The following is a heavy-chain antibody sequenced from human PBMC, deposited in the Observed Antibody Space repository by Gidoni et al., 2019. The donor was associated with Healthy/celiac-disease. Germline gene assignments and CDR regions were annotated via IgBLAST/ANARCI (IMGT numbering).Heavy chain of an antibody. J-gene: IGHJ4*02. V-gene: IGHV5-10-1*01. D-gene: IGHD6-19*01. Sequence: EVQLVQPGAGATNPGESLRISCKGSGYSFTSYWSSWVRQMPGKGLEWMGRIDPSDSYTNYSPSFQGHVTISADKSISTAYLQWSSLKASDTAMYYCARLEAQQYSSGWYRIVDYWGQGTLVTVSS. CDR2: IDPSDSYT. CDR3: ARLEAQQYSSGWYRIVDY. CDR1: GYSFTSYW.